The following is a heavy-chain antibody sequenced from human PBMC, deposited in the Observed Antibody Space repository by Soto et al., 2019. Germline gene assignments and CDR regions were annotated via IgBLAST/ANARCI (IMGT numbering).Heavy chain of an antibody. CDR3: AKDTTSAGSRFDY. D-gene: IGHD2-15*01. CDR2: ISGGGGTT. Sequence: GGSLRLSCAASGFTFSNYAMTWVRQAPGKGLEWVSLISGGGGTTYYASSVKGRFTISRDNSRNTLYLQMNSLRAEDTAVFYCAKDTTSAGSRFDYWGQGTLVTVSS. V-gene: IGHV3-23*01. J-gene: IGHJ4*02. CDR1: GFTFSNYA.